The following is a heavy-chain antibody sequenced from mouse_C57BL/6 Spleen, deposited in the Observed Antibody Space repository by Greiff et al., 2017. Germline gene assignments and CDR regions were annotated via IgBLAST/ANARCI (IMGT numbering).Heavy chain of an antibody. J-gene: IGHJ4*01. CDR3: VRHRGYAMDY. CDR2: IRSKSNNYAT. CDR1: GFSFNTYA. Sequence: VKLVESGGGLVQPKGSLKLSCAASGFSFNTYAMNWVRQAPGKGLEWVARIRSKSNNYATYYADSVKDRFTISRDDSESMLYLQMNNLKTEDTAMYYCVRHRGYAMDYWGQGTSVTVSS. V-gene: IGHV10-1*01.